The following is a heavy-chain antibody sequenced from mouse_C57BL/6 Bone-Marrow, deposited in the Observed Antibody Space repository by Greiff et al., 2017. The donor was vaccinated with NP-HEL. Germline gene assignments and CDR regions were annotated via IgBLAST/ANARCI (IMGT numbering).Heavy chain of an antibody. V-gene: IGHV5-9*01. CDR3: ARQIYYYGSSFYWYFDV. J-gene: IGHJ1*03. CDR1: GFTFSSYT. Sequence: EVQLVESGGGLVKPGGSLKLSCAASGFTFSSYTMSWVRQTPEKRLEWVATISGGGGNTYYPDSVKGRFTISRDNAKNTLYLQMSSLRSEDTALYYCARQIYYYGSSFYWYFDVWGTGTTVTVSS. D-gene: IGHD1-1*01. CDR2: ISGGGGNT.